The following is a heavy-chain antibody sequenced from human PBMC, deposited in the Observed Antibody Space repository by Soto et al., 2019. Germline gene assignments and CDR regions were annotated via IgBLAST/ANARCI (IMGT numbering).Heavy chain of an antibody. D-gene: IGHD3-3*01. CDR2: ISGSGGST. CDR3: GKASLLRFLDSSFDY. CDR1: SFTFGNYA. J-gene: IGHJ4*02. V-gene: IGHV3-23*01. Sequence: VGSLRLSCAASSFTFGNYAMTWDHQAPGKGLEWVSGISGSGGSTYYADSVKGRFTISRDNSKNTLYLQMNSLRAEDTAVYYCGKASLLRFLDSSFDYWGQGTLVTVSS.